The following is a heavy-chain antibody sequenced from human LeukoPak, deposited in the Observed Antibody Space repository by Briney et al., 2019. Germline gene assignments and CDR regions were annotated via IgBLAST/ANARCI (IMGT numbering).Heavy chain of an antibody. CDR3: AKNYASRNAFFDY. CDR2: ISGEGSYT. J-gene: IGHJ4*02. CDR1: GITFSDYA. V-gene: IGHV3-23*01. D-gene: IGHD3-16*01. Sequence: GRSLRLSCAAFGITFSDYAMTWVRQAPGKGPEWVSAISGEGSYTFYTDSVKGRFTISRDNARNTLYLQMSSLRVEDTAMYYCAKNYASRNAFFDYWGQGALVTVSS.